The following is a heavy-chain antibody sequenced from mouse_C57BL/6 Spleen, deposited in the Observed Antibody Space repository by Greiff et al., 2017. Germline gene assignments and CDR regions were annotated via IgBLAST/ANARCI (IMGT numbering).Heavy chain of an antibody. Sequence: EVKVVESEGGLVQPGSSMKLSCTASGFTFSDYYMAWVRQVPEKGLEWVANINYDGSSTYYLDSLKSRFIISRDNAKNILYLQMSSLKSEDTATYYCARDHDGYYDYWGQGTTLTVSS. J-gene: IGHJ2*01. CDR1: GFTFSDYY. D-gene: IGHD2-3*01. CDR3: ARDHDGYYDY. V-gene: IGHV5-16*01. CDR2: INYDGSST.